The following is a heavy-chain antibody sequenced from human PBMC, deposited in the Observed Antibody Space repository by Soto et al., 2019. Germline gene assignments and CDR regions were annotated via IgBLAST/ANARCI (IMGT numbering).Heavy chain of an antibody. J-gene: IGHJ4*02. Sequence: QLQLQESGSGLVKPSQTLSLTCAVSGGSISSGGSSWNWIRQPPGKGLEWIGYIYHSGSTYYNPSLKSRVTISVDRSKNQFSLKLSSVTAADTAVYYCARAGDSSGPVALGYWGQGTLFTVSS. CDR1: GGSISSGGSS. CDR2: IYHSGST. CDR3: ARAGDSSGPVALGY. V-gene: IGHV4-30-2*01. D-gene: IGHD6-19*01.